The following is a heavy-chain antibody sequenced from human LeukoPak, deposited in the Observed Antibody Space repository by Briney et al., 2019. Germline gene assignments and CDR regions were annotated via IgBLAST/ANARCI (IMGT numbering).Heavy chain of an antibody. J-gene: IGHJ6*03. CDR2: IRNKANTYTT. CDR1: GLTFSDHY. Sequence: GGSLRLSCAASGLTFSDHYMGWVRQAPGKGLEWVGRIRNKANTYTTAYAASVKGRFTISRDDSKHSLYLQMNSLETEDTAVYYCARGYCGGDRYSDPSLYYYYYYMDVWGKGTTVTVSS. CDR3: ARGYCGGDRYSDPSLYYYYYYMDV. D-gene: IGHD2-21*02. V-gene: IGHV3-72*01.